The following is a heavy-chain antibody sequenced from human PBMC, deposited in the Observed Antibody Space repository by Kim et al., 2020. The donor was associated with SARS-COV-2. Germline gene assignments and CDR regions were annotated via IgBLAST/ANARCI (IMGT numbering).Heavy chain of an antibody. CDR2: ISSSSSYI. Sequence: GGSLRLSCAASGFTFSSYSMNWVRQAPGKGLEWVSSISSSSSYIYYADSVKGRFTISRDNAKNSLYLQMNSLRAEDTAVYYCASEKTVVVPAAEYSYYYYYGMEVWGQGTTVTVSS. V-gene: IGHV3-21*01. CDR1: GFTFSSYS. J-gene: IGHJ6*02. CDR3: ASEKTVVVPAAEYSYYYYYGMEV. D-gene: IGHD2-2*01.